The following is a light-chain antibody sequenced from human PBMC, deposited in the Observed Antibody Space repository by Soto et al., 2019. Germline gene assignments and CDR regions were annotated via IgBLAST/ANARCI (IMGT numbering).Light chain of an antibody. Sequence: FLLPPTPSTLSLAPGEGDTLSCRASQTVRNNYLAWYQQKPGQAPRLLIYDASSRATGIPDRFSGGGSGTDFTLTISRLEPEDFAVYYCQQFSSYPLTFGGGTNVDIK. CDR3: QQFSSYPLT. CDR1: QTVRNNY. V-gene: IGKV3-20*01. CDR2: DAS. J-gene: IGKJ4*01.